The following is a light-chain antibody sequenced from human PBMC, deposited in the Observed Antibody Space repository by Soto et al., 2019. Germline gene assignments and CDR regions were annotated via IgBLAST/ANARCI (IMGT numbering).Light chain of an antibody. CDR3: GAWDSGLSGYV. Sequence: QSVLTQPPSVSAAPGQKVTISCSGSNSNIGNTYVSWYQQLPGTAPKLLIYENNKRPSGIPDRFSGSKSGTSATLGITGLQTGDEADYYCGAWDSGLSGYVFGTGTKLTAL. CDR2: ENN. V-gene: IGLV1-51*02. J-gene: IGLJ1*01. CDR1: NSNIGNTY.